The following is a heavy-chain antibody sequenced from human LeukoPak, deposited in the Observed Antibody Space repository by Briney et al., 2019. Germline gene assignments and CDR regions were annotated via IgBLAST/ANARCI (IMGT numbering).Heavy chain of an antibody. J-gene: IGHJ4*02. CDR3: AKGSNYHFDY. CDR2: IWYDGSNK. D-gene: IGHD3-10*01. V-gene: IGHV3-33*06. Sequence: AGGSLRLSCAASGFTFSNYGMHWVRQAPGKGLEWVAVIWYDGSNKYCADSVKGRFTISRDNSKNTLYLQMNSLRVEDTAVYYCAKGSNYHFDYWGQGTLVTVSS. CDR1: GFTFSNYG.